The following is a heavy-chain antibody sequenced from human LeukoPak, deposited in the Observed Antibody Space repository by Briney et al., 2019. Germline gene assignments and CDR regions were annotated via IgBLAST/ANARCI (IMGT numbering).Heavy chain of an antibody. CDR1: GGSFSGYY. D-gene: IGHD1-26*01. Sequence: SETLSLTCAVYGGSFSGYYWSWIRQPPGKGLEWIGEINHSGSTNYNPSLKSRVTISVDTSKNQFSLKLSSVTAADTAVYYCARASGGRDAFDIWGQGTMVTVSS. CDR3: ARASGGRDAFDI. CDR2: INHSGST. V-gene: IGHV4-34*01. J-gene: IGHJ3*02.